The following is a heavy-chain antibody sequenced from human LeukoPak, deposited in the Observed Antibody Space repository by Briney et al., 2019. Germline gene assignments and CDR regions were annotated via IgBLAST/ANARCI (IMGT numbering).Heavy chain of an antibody. Sequence: ASVKVSCKASGYTFTSYDINWVRQATGQGLEWMGWMNPNSGNTGYAQKFQGRVTMTRNTSISTAYMELSSLRSEDTAVYYCARGDIVVVPAASKGFDYWGQGTLSPPPQ. CDR1: GYTFTSYD. CDR3: ARGDIVVVPAASKGFDY. J-gene: IGHJ4*02. D-gene: IGHD2-2*01. CDR2: MNPNSGNT. V-gene: IGHV1-8*01.